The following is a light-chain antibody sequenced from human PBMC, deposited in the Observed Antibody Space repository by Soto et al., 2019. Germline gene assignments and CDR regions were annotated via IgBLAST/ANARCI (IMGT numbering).Light chain of an antibody. V-gene: IGKV3-20*01. CDR3: HHYET. CDR2: GAS. CDR1: QKISGY. J-gene: IGKJ1*01. Sequence: DIVLTQSPATLSLSPGQRATLSCRASQKISGYLAWYQQKPGQAPRLLMYGASIRAAGVPDRFSGSGSGTEFTLTISRLEPEDFTVYYCHHYETFGQGTKVDIK.